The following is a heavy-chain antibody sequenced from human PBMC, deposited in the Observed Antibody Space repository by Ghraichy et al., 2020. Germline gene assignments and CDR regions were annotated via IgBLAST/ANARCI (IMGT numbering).Heavy chain of an antibody. CDR3: ARDRGRGWEPFDY. Sequence: SETLSLTCTVSGGSISSYYWSWIRQPAGKGLEWMGRIYSSGSTNYNYNPSLKSRVTMSVDTSKNQFSLKLSSVTAADTAVYYCARDRGRGWEPFDYWGQGTLVTVSS. V-gene: IGHV4-4*07. D-gene: IGHD6-19*01. J-gene: IGHJ4*02. CDR2: IYSSGSTNY. CDR1: GGSISSYY.